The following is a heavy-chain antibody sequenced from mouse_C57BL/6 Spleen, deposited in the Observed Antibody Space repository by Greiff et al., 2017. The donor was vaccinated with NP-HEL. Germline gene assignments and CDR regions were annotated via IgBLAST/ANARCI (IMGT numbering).Heavy chain of an antibody. Sequence: DVQLVESGGGLVKPGGSLKLSCAASGFTFSSYAMSWVRQTPEKRLEWVATISDGGSYTYYPDNVKGRFTISRDNAKNNLYLQMSQLKSEDTAMYYCARGGDYYAMDYWGQGTSVTVSS. V-gene: IGHV5-4*01. CDR2: ISDGGSYT. CDR1: GFTFSSYA. CDR3: ARGGDYYAMDY. J-gene: IGHJ4*01. D-gene: IGHD3-3*01.